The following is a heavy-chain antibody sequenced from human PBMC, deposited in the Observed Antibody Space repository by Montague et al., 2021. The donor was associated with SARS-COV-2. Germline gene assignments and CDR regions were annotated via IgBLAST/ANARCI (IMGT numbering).Heavy chain of an antibody. CDR3: ARSYGSGKIDS. CDR1: GFNFKNYE. V-gene: IGHV3-48*03. Sequence: YLSLSCSASGFNFKNYEMNWVRQAPGKGLEWLSFISDRDDSIHYADSVRGRFTISREDAKNSLYLQMDNLRVEDTALYYCARSYGSGKIDSWGQGTLVTVSS. J-gene: IGHJ4*02. CDR2: ISDRDDSI. D-gene: IGHD3-10*01.